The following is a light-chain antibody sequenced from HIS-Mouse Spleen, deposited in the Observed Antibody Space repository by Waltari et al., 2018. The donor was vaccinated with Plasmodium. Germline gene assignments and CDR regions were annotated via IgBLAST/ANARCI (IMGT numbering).Light chain of an antibody. CDR3: CSYAGSSTYV. CDR2: EGS. J-gene: IGLJ1*01. V-gene: IGLV2-23*01. Sequence: QSALTQPASVSGSPGQSITISCTGTSSDVGSYNLVSCYQQHPGKAPKLMIYEGSKRPSVVSNRFSGSKSGNTASLTISGLQAEDEADYYCCSYAGSSTYVFGTGTKVTVL. CDR1: SSDVGSYNL.